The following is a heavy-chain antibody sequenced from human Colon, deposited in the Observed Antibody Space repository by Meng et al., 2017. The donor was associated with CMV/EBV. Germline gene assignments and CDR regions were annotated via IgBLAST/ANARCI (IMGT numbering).Heavy chain of an antibody. D-gene: IGHD3-10*01. CDR2: INSDDGGT. Sequence: QVPRGQVGTKVKKPVAPVKISGMTSADTVANSYFPWGRQAPGKGLEWMGLINSDDGGTVYAQKFEGKVTLTRDMSTRTVYMEMSSLREEDTALYYCSRDGSWGWGGMQFWGQGTLVTVSS. CDR3: SRDGSWGWGGMQF. CDR1: ADTVANSY. V-gene: IGHV1-46*01. J-gene: IGHJ4*02.